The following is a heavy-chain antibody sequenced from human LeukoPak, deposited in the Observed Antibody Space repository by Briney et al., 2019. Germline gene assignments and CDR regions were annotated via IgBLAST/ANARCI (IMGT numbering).Heavy chain of an antibody. J-gene: IGHJ4*02. CDR1: GYSINSGYY. CDR3: ARGTNGVK. D-gene: IGHD2-8*01. Sequence: PSETLSLTCTVSGYSINSGYYWGWIRQPPGKGLEWSGSIYHSGSTYYNPSLKSRVTISVDTSKNQFSLKLSSVTAADTAVYYCARGTNGVKWGQGTLVTVSS. CDR2: IYHSGST. V-gene: IGHV4-38-2*02.